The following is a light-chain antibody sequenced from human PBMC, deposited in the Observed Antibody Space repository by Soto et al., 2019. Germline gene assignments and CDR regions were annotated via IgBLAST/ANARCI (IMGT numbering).Light chain of an antibody. CDR3: QQSYSTPPWT. J-gene: IGKJ1*01. V-gene: IGKV1-39*01. Sequence: DIQMTQSPSSLSASLGDRVTITCRASQSIVTYLNWYLQKPGKVPKRLIYAASNLQSGVPSRFSGSGSGTDFTLTISSLQPEDFATYFCQQSYSTPPWTFGQGTKVDIK. CDR2: AAS. CDR1: QSIVTY.